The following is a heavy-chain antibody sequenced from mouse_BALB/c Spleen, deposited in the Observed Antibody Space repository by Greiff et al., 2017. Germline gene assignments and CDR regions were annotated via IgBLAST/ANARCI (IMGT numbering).Heavy chain of an antibody. Sequence: QVQLKQSGAELVRPGSSVKISCKASGYAFSSYWMNWVKQRPGQGLEWIGQIYPGDGDTNYNGKFKGKATLTADKSSSTAYMQLSSLTSEDSAVYFCARWYGSSYLDYWGQGTTLTVSS. CDR3: ARWYGSSYLDY. V-gene: IGHV1-80*01. CDR1: GYAFSSYW. D-gene: IGHD1-1*01. J-gene: IGHJ2*01. CDR2: IYPGDGDT.